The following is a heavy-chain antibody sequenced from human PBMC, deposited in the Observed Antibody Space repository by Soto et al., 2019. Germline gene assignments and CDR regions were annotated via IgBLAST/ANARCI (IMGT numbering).Heavy chain of an antibody. D-gene: IGHD3-3*01. V-gene: IGHV3-23*01. CDR2: ISGSGGST. Sequence: GGSLRLSCAASGFTFSSYAMSWVRQAPGKGLEWVSAISGSGGSTYYADSVKGRFTISRDNSKNTLYLQMNSLRAEDTAVYYCAKVPDFWSGRGYYYYYMDVWGKGTTVTVSS. J-gene: IGHJ6*03. CDR1: GFTFSSYA. CDR3: AKVPDFWSGRGYYYYYMDV.